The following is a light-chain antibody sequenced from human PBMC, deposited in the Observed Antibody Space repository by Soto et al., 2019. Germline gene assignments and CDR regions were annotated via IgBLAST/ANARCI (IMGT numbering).Light chain of an antibody. CDR2: AAS. CDR1: QSTSTY. Sequence: DIQMTQSPTSLSASVGDRVTITCRASQSTSTYLNWYQLKPGKAPKLLIFAASSSLGGVPSRFSGSGSGTDFTLTINSLQPEDFATYSCQQSYSLPLTFGGGTKVEIK. CDR3: QQSYSLPLT. J-gene: IGKJ4*01. V-gene: IGKV1-39*01.